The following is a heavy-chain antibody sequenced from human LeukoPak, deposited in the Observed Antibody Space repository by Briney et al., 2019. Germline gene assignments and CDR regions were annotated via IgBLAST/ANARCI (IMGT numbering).Heavy chain of an antibody. J-gene: IGHJ4*02. CDR3: ARSNQADDY. V-gene: IGHV3-74*01. CDR1: GFTFSSYW. D-gene: IGHD1-14*01. Sequence: PGGSLRLSCAASGFTFSSYWMHWVRHVPGKGLVWVARINPGGSSITYADSVEGRLTISRDNAKNTLYLQMDSLRAEDTGVYYCARSNQADDYWGQGTLVTVSS. CDR2: INPGGSSI.